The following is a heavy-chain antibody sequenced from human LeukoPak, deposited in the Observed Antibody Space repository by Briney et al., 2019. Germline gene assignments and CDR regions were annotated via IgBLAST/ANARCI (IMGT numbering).Heavy chain of an antibody. Sequence: SETLSLTCTVSGGSISSYYWSWIRQPPGKGLERIGYIYYSGSTNYNPSLKSRVTISVDTSKNQFSLKLSSVTAADTAVYYCAGFYRGPAVFNYYYYGMDVWGQGTTVTVSS. V-gene: IGHV4-59*01. D-gene: IGHD3-16*02. CDR1: GGSISSYY. J-gene: IGHJ6*02. CDR2: IYYSGST. CDR3: AGFYRGPAVFNYYYYGMDV.